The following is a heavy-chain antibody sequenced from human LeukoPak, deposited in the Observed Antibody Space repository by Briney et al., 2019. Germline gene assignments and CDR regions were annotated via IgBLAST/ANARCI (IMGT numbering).Heavy chain of an antibody. V-gene: IGHV3-30*02. Sequence: GGSLRLSCAAAGFTFSNYGMHWVRQAPGKGLEWVAFIRSDGINKYHADSVKGRFTISRDNSKNTLYLQMNSLRAEDTAVYYCAKLGKTENHYGSGRFSYYYYMDVWGKGTTVTISS. J-gene: IGHJ6*03. CDR1: GFTFSNYG. D-gene: IGHD3-10*01. CDR2: IRSDGINK. CDR3: AKLGKTENHYGSGRFSYYYYMDV.